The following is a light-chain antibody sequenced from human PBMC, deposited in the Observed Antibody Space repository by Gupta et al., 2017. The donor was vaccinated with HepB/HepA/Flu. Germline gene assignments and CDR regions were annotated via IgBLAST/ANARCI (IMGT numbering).Light chain of an antibody. Sequence: DIVMTQSPDSLAVSLGERATINCKSSQSVLYSSNNKNDLAWYQQKPGQPPKLLIYWASTRESGVPDRFSGSWSGTDFTLTISSLKAEDVAVYYCQQYYSTRGWTFGQGPKVEIK. CDR1: QSVLYSSNNKND. CDR3: QQYYSTRGWT. CDR2: WAS. J-gene: IGKJ1*01. V-gene: IGKV4-1*01.